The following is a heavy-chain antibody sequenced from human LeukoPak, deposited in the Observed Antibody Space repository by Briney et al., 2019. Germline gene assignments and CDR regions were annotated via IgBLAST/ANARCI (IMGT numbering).Heavy chain of an antibody. CDR2: MNPNSGNT. Sequence: ASVKVSCKASGYTFTSYDINWVRQATGQGLEWMGWMNPNSGNTGYAQKFQGRVSMTRNTSISTAYMELSSLRSEDTAVYYCARGSLPSDYYDSSGYPDYWGQGTLVTVSS. D-gene: IGHD3-22*01. J-gene: IGHJ4*02. CDR3: ARGSLPSDYYDSSGYPDY. V-gene: IGHV1-8*01. CDR1: GYTFTSYD.